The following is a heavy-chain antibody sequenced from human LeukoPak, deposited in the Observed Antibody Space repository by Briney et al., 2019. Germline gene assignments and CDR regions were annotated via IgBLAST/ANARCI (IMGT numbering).Heavy chain of an antibody. CDR1: GYSFTSYW. CDR3: ARDYGDISFDY. Sequence: GESLKISCKASGYSFTSYWIGWVRQMPGKGLEWMGIIYPGDSDTRYSPSFQGQATISADKSISAAYLQWTSLKASDTAMYYCARDYGDISFDYWGQGTLVTVSS. CDR2: IYPGDSDT. J-gene: IGHJ4*02. D-gene: IGHD4-17*01. V-gene: IGHV5-51*01.